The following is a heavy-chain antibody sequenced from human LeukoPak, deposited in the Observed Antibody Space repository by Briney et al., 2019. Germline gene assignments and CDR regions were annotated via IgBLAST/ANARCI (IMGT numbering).Heavy chain of an antibody. D-gene: IGHD2-2*01. J-gene: IGHJ4*02. CDR1: GYSFTSYW. CDR2: IYPGDSDT. Sequence: GESLKISCKGSGYSFTSYWIGWVRQMPGKGLVWVGIIYPGDSDTRYSPSFQGQVTISADKSISTAYLQWSSLKASDTAMYYCARYIREYQLLPHFDYWGQGTLVTVSS. V-gene: IGHV5-51*01. CDR3: ARYIREYQLLPHFDY.